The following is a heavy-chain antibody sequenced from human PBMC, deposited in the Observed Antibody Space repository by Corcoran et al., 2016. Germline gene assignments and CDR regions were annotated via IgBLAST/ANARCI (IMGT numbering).Heavy chain of an antibody. CDR1: GGSISSSCYY. D-gene: IGHD3-10*01. CDR2: IYYSGST. V-gene: IGHV4-39*01. J-gene: IGHJ5*02. CDR3: SRSGSYPNWFDP. Sequence: QLQLQESGPGLVKPSETLSLTCTVSGGSISSSCYYWGWIRQPQGKGLEWIGSIYYSGSTYYNPSLKSRVTISVDTSKNQFSLKLSSVTAADTAVYYCSRSGSYPNWFDPWGQGTLVTVSS.